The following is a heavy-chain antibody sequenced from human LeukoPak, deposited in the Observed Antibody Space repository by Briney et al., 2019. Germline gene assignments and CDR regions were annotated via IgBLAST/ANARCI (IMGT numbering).Heavy chain of an antibody. CDR1: GGSISSYY. J-gene: IGHJ4*02. D-gene: IGHD1-26*01. CDR3: AETRSGSYFED. CDR2: IYYSGST. Sequence: SETLSLTCTVSGGSISSYYWSWIRQPPGKGLEWIGYIYYSGSTNYNPSLKSRVTISVDTSKNQFSLKLSSVTVADTAVYYCAETRSGSYFEDWGQGTLVTVSS. V-gene: IGHV4-59*01.